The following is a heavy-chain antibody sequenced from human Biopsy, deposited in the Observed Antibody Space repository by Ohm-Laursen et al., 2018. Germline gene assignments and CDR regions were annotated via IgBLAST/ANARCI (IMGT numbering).Heavy chain of an antibody. Sequence: ASVKVSCKASGYTFTDPYMHWVRQAPGQGLEWMGWINPNSGGTNYAQKFQGRVTMTRDTSMSTAYMELNRLRSDDTAVYYCARGGLSYWYFDLWGRGTLVTVSS. V-gene: IGHV1-2*02. D-gene: IGHD1-26*01. CDR1: GYTFTDPY. CDR2: INPNSGGT. CDR3: ARGGLSYWYFDL. J-gene: IGHJ2*01.